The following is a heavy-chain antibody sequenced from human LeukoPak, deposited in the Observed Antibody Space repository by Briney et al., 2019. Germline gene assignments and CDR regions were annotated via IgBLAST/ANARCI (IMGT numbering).Heavy chain of an antibody. CDR2: IKEDGSEK. CDR1: AFTFSDYW. V-gene: IGHV3-7*01. D-gene: IGHD5-24*01. J-gene: IGHJ4*02. CDR3: TRDRGWQQFDY. Sequence: GGSLRLSCVASAFTFSDYWMTWVRQAPGKGLERVANIKEDGSEKYYVDSVKGRFTISRDNAKNSLYLQMSSLRDDDTAVYYCTRDRGWQQFDYWGQGTLVTVSS.